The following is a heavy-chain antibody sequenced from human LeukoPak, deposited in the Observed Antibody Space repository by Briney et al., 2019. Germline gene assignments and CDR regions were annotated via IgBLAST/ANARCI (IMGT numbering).Heavy chain of an antibody. D-gene: IGHD6-13*01. V-gene: IGHV4-4*09. Sequence: SETLSLTCTVSGGSISSYYWSWIRQPPGKGLEWIGYIYTSGSTNYNPSLKSRVTISVDTSKSQFSLKLSSVTAADTAVYYCARRENFTKAAAGTTNDYYYMDVWGKGTTVTVSS. J-gene: IGHJ6*03. CDR3: ARRENFTKAAAGTTNDYYYMDV. CDR1: GGSISSYY. CDR2: IYTSGST.